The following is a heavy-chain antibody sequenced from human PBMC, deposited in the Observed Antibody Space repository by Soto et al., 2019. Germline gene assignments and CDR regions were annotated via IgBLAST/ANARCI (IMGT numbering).Heavy chain of an antibody. V-gene: IGHV3-23*01. D-gene: IGHD1-26*01. CDR1: GFTFSSYA. Sequence: EVQLLESGGGLVQPGGSLRLSCTASGFTFSSYAMSWVRQAPGKGLEWVSSISDSGGSTYYAESVRGRFSISRDNSKNTLHLQMNSLRAEDTALYYCAKAGPNSQGRNYFDYWGQGTLVTVSS. CDR3: AKAGPNSQGRNYFDY. J-gene: IGHJ4*02. CDR2: ISDSGGST.